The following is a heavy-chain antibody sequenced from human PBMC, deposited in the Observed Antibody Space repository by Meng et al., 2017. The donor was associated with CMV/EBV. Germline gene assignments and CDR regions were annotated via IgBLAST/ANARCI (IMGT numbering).Heavy chain of an antibody. V-gene: IGHV1-69*02. J-gene: IGHJ6*02. CDR1: GGTFSSYT. D-gene: IGHD3-9*01. Sequence: VKVSCKASGGTFSSYTISWVRQAPGQGLEWMGRIIPILGIANYAQKFQGRVTITADKSTSTAYMELSSLRSEDTAVYYCARAFYYDILTGYYAKRDNYYYYGMDVWGQGTTVTVSS. CDR3: ARAFYYDILTGYYAKRDNYYYYGMDV. CDR2: IIPILGIA.